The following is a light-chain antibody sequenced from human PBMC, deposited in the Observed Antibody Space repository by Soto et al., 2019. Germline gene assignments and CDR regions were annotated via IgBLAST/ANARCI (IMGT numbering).Light chain of an antibody. CDR2: DAY. J-gene: IGKJ5*01. CDR1: QSVSNDF. CDR3: QQRHMWPIT. Sequence: EIVLTQSPGTLSLSPGQRVTLSCRASQSVSNDFLAWYQQKPGQAPRLLIYDAYNRATGIPPRFSGSGSGTDFTLTISSLEPEDSAVYYCQQRHMWPITFGQGTRLEIK. V-gene: IGKV3-11*01.